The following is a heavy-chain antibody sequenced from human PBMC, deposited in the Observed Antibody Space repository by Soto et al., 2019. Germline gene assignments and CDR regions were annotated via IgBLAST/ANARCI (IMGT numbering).Heavy chain of an antibody. CDR2: IDGSGRNT. CDR3: AKDGGSVCSGGTCYFQAPDY. D-gene: IGHD2-15*01. Sequence: GGSLRLSCAASGFTFSSYAMSWVRQAPGRGLEWVSGIDGSGRNTYYADSVKGRFTISRDNSKNTLSVQMNGLRVEDTALYYCAKDGGSVCSGGTCYFQAPDYWGQGTLVTVSS. J-gene: IGHJ4*02. V-gene: IGHV3-23*01. CDR1: GFTFSSYA.